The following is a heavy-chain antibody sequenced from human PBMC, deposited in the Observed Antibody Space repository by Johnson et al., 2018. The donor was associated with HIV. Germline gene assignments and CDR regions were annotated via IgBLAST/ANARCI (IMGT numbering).Heavy chain of an antibody. J-gene: IGHJ3*02. CDR2: INWNGGST. V-gene: IGHV3-20*04. CDR3: ARVLIVVVVGAEIDAFDI. Sequence: EQLVESGGGVVRPGGSLRLSCAASGFTFNDYGMTWVRQAPGKGLEWVSGINWNGGSTDYADSVKGRFTISRDNAKNSLYLQMNSLRAEDTAFYYCARVLIVVVVGAEIDAFDIWGQGTMVTVSS. CDR1: GFTFNDYG. D-gene: IGHD2-15*01.